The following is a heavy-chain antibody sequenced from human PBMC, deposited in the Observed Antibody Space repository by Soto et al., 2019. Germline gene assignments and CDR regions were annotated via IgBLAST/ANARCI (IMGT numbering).Heavy chain of an antibody. CDR3: ARRYSSSWFFDY. CDR2: IYYSRST. Sequence: SETLSLTCTVSGGSISSYYWSWIRQPPGKGLEWIGYIYYSRSTNYNPSLKSRVTISVDTSKNQFSLKLSSVTAADTAVYYCARRYSSSWFFDYWGQGTLVTVSS. D-gene: IGHD6-13*01. CDR1: GGSISSYY. J-gene: IGHJ4*02. V-gene: IGHV4-59*01.